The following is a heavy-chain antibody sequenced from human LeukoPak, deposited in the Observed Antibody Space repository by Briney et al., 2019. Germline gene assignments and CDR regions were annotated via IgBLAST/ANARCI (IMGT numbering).Heavy chain of an antibody. J-gene: IGHJ4*02. V-gene: IGHV4-39*01. Sequence: SETLSLTCTVSGDSISKSSYYWGFIRQPPGKGLEWIGNIYYSGTTYYSPSLSSRVTISVDTSKNQSSLKLNSMTAADTAVYYCATTYCGGDCYPAWWGQGTLVTVSS. CDR3: ATTYCGGDCYPAW. CDR2: IYYSGTT. CDR1: GDSISKSSYY. D-gene: IGHD2-21*02.